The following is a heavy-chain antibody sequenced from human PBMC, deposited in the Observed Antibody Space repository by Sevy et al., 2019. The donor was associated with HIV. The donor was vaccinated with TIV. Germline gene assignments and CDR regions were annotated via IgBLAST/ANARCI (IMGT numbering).Heavy chain of an antibody. CDR3: ARDNSGYFFFDS. Sequence: GGSLRLSCAASGFTFGSYTLHWVRQAPGKGLEWVALISQTYDGSKIYYIDSVHGRFTISRDNSKNTLYLQMDSLRPEDTAVYYCARDNSGYFFFDSWGQRTLVTVSS. D-gene: IGHD3-22*01. CDR1: GFTFGSYT. J-gene: IGHJ4*02. CDR2: ISQTYDGSKI. V-gene: IGHV3-30-3*01.